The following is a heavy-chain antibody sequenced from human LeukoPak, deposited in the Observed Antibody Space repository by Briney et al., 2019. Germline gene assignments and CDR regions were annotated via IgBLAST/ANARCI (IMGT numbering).Heavy chain of an antibody. CDR1: GFTFSSYW. V-gene: IGHV3-74*01. CDR2: INSDGSST. J-gene: IGHJ4*02. Sequence: GGSLRLSCAASGFTFSSYWMHWVRQAPGKGLVWVSRINSDGSSTSYADSVKGRFTISRDNAKNTLYLQMNSLRAEDTAVYYCAREVVTTGAPNLDYWGQGTQVTVSS. CDR3: AREVVTTGAPNLDY. D-gene: IGHD4-17*01.